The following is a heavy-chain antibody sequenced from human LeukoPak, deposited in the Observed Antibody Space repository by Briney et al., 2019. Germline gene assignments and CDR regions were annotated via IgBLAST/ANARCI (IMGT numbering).Heavy chain of an antibody. J-gene: IGHJ6*02. CDR2: INGDGSNI. Sequence: PGGSLRLSCVASGFTFSSYWMHWDRQDPRKGLVWVSRINGDGSNINYADSVRGRFTISRDNAKNTLYLQMNTLRVEDTAVYYCARDLMDYDVSTGLHHYYMDVWGQGTTVTVSS. D-gene: IGHD3-9*01. CDR1: GFTFSSYW. CDR3: ARDLMDYDVSTGLHHYYMDV. V-gene: IGHV3-74*01.